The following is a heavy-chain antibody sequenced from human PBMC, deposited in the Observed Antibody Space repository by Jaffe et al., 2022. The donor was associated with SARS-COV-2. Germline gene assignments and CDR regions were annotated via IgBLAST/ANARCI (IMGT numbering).Heavy chain of an antibody. CDR3: ARGHGAKGGFDY. CDR1: GGSISTYY. J-gene: IGHJ4*02. Sequence: QVQLQESGPGLVKPSETLSLTCTVSGGSISTYYWSWIRQPPGKGLEWIGYIFYSGSTKYNPSPKSRVTMSVDTSQNQFSLKLRSVTTADTAVYYCARGHGAKGGFDYWGQGILVTVSS. CDR2: IFYSGST. V-gene: IGHV4-59*01. D-gene: IGHD3-16*01.